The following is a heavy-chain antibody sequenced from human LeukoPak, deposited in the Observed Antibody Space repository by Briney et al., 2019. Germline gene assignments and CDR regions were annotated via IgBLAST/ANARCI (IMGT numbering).Heavy chain of an antibody. J-gene: IGHJ4*02. V-gene: IGHV3-7*01. Sequence: GGSLRLSCAASGFTFSSSWMDWVRQAPGKGLEWVASIKEDGSEKNYVDSVKGRFTISRDNSKNTLYLQMNSLRAEDTAVYYCARDEAWLRFGGYWGQGTLVTVSS. D-gene: IGHD5-12*01. CDR1: GFTFSSSW. CDR2: IKEDGSEK. CDR3: ARDEAWLRFGGY.